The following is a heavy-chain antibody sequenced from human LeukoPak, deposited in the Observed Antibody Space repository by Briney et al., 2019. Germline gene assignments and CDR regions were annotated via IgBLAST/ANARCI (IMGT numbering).Heavy chain of an antibody. D-gene: IGHD3-10*01. J-gene: IGHJ6*02. V-gene: IGHV3-11*01. CDR1: GFTFSDYY. Sequence: PGGSLRLSCAASGFTFSDYYMRWIRQAPGKGLEWVSYISSSGSTIYYADSVKGRFTISRDNAKNSLYLQMNSLRAEDTAVYYCARDGSYYYYYYGMGVWGQGTTVTVSS. CDR3: ARDGSYYYYYYGMGV. CDR2: ISSSGSTI.